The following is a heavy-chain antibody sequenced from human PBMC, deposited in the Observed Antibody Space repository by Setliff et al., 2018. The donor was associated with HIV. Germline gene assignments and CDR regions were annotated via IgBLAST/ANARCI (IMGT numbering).Heavy chain of an antibody. V-gene: IGHV4-59*11. D-gene: IGHD3-3*01. J-gene: IGHJ5*02. CDR2: IYYSGFT. CDR1: GGSISSHY. Sequence: KPSETLSLTCTVSGGSISSHYWSWIRQPPGKGLEWIGYIYYSGFTNYNPSLKSRVTISIDTSKNQFSLKLSSVTAADTAFYYCARTYYDFWSGSYSYKWFDPWGQGTLVTVSS. CDR3: ARTYYDFWSGSYSYKWFDP.